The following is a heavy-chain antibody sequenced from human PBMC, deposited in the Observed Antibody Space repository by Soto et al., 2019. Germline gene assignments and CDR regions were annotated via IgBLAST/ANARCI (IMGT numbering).Heavy chain of an antibody. CDR2: IYPGDSDT. Sequence: GESLKISCKGSGYSFTSYWIGWVRQMPGKGLEWMGIIYPGDSDTRYSPSFQGQVTISADKSISTAYLQWSSLKASDTAMYYCARLDPPHYDILTGRQFDPWGQGTLVTVSS. D-gene: IGHD3-9*01. J-gene: IGHJ5*02. CDR3: ARLDPPHYDILTGRQFDP. V-gene: IGHV5-51*01. CDR1: GYSFTSYW.